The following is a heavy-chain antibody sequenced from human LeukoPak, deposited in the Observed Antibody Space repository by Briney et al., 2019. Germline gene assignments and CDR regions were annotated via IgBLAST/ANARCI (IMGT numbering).Heavy chain of an antibody. CDR2: IIPIFGTA. D-gene: IGHD3-22*01. CDR1: GGTFSSYA. V-gene: IGHV1-69*06. Sequence: ASVKVSCKASGGTFSSYAISWVRQAPGQGLEWMGGIIPIFGTANYAQKFQGRVTITADKSTSTAYMELSSLRSEDTAVYYCARGYDSSGYYPTERPNYFDYWGQGTLVTVSS. CDR3: ARGYDSSGYYPTERPNYFDY. J-gene: IGHJ4*02.